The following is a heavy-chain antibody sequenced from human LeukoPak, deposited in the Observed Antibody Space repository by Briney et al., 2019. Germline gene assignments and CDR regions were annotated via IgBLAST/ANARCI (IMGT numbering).Heavy chain of an antibody. V-gene: IGHV3-23*01. CDR3: AKRGVVVRVFLVGFHKEAYYFDS. CDR1: GITLSNYG. Sequence: PGGSLRLSCGVPGITLSNYGMSWVRQAPGKGLEWVAGLSGSAGGTNYADSVKGRFTNSRDNSKNTLFLQMDRLRAEDTAVYFCAKRGVVVRVFLVGFHKEAYYFDSWGQGAQVTVSS. CDR2: LSGSAGGT. D-gene: IGHD3-16*02. J-gene: IGHJ4*02.